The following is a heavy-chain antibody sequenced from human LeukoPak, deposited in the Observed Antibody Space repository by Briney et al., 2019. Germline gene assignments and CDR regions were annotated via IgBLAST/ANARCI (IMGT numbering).Heavy chain of an antibody. J-gene: IGHJ4*02. D-gene: IGHD3-22*01. Sequence: ASVKVSCKASGYTFTGYYMHWVRQAPGPGLEWMGWINPNSGGTNYAQKFQGRVTMTRDTSISTAYMELSRLRPDDTAVYYCARNFYFDSSGYYHYWGQGTLVTVSS. CDR1: GYTFTGYY. CDR3: ARNFYFDSSGYYHY. CDR2: INPNSGGT. V-gene: IGHV1-2*02.